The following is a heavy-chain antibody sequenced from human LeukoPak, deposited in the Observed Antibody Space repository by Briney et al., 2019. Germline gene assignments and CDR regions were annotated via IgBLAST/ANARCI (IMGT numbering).Heavy chain of an antibody. V-gene: IGHV4-34*01. CDR3: ARAKVSKVLDY. CDR1: GGSFSGYY. J-gene: IGHJ4*02. D-gene: IGHD3-10*01. Sequence: SETLSLTCAVYGGSFSGYYWSWIRQPPGKGLEWIGEINHSGSTNYNPSLKSRVTISVDTSKNQFSLKLSSVTAADTAVHYCARAKVSKVLDYWGQGTLVTVSS. CDR2: INHSGST.